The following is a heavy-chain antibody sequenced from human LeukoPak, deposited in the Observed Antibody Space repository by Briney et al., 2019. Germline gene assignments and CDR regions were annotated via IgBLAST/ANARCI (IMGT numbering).Heavy chain of an antibody. CDR3: ARDSGYYYDSSGYYPN. Sequence: GGSLRLSCAASGFTFSSYSMNWVRQAPGKGPEWVSYISSSSSTIYYADSVKGRFTISRDNAKNSLYLQMNSLRAEDTAVYYCARDSGYYYDSSGYYPNWGQGTLVTVSS. CDR2: ISSSSSTI. J-gene: IGHJ4*02. D-gene: IGHD3-22*01. V-gene: IGHV3-48*01. CDR1: GFTFSSYS.